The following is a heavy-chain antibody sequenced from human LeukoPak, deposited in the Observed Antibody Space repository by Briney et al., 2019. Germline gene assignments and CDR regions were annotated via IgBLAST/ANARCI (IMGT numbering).Heavy chain of an antibody. Sequence: SETLSLTCTVSGGSISSYYWSRIRQPPGKGLEWIGYIYYSGSTNYNPSLKSRVTISVDTSKNQFSLKLSSVTAADTAVYYCARDRRDSSSWYFGAFDIWGLGTMVTVSS. CDR1: GGSISSYY. J-gene: IGHJ3*02. V-gene: IGHV4-59*01. CDR2: IYYSGST. D-gene: IGHD6-13*01. CDR3: ARDRRDSSSWYFGAFDI.